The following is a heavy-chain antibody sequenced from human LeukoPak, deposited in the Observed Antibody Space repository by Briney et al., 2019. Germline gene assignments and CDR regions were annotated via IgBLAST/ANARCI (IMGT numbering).Heavy chain of an antibody. CDR2: INHSGST. D-gene: IGHD7-27*01. V-gene: IGHV4-34*01. J-gene: IGHJ4*02. CDR1: GGSFSDHY. Sequence: SETLSLTCGVNGGSFSDHYWSWIRQPPGKGLEWIGEINHSGSTNYNPSLKSRVTISVDTSKNQFSLKLSSVTAADTAVYYCARTGDPYYFDYWGQGTLVTVSS. CDR3: ARTGDPYYFDY.